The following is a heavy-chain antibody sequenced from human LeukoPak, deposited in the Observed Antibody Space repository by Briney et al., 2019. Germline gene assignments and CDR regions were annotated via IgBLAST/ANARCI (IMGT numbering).Heavy chain of an antibody. V-gene: IGHV4-4*02. D-gene: IGHD1-26*01. CDR3: ARLRGSGSYVYMDV. Sequence: KPSETLSLTCAVSGGSISSSNWWSWVRQPPGKGLEWIGEIYHSGSTNYNPSLKSRVTISVDKSKNQFSLKLSSVTAADTAVYYCARLRGSGSYVYMDVWGKGTTVTVSS. CDR2: IYHSGST. CDR1: GGSISSSNW. J-gene: IGHJ6*03.